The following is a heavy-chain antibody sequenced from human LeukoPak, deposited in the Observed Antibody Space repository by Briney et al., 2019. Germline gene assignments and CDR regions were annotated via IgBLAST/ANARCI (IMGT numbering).Heavy chain of an antibody. D-gene: IGHD6-13*01. CDR1: EYTFTGYY. Sequence: ASVKVSCKASEYTFTGYYMHWVRQAPGQGLEWMGWINPNSGGTNYAQKFQGWVTMTRDTSISTAYMELSRLRSDDTAVYYCARSVAAAGSYYSDYWGQGTLVTVSS. CDR3: ARSVAAAGSYYSDY. J-gene: IGHJ4*02. V-gene: IGHV1-2*04. CDR2: INPNSGGT.